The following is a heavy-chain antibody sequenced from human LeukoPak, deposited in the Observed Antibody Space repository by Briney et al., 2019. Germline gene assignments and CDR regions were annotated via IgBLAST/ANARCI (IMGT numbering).Heavy chain of an antibody. D-gene: IGHD3-22*01. Sequence: SVKVSCKASGGTFSSYAISWVRQAPGQGLEWMGRIIPILGIANYAQKFQGRVTITADKSTSTAYMELSSLRSEDTAVYYCARSEDYYDSSGYYDYWGQGTLATVSS. V-gene: IGHV1-69*04. CDR3: ARSEDYYDSSGYYDY. J-gene: IGHJ4*02. CDR1: GGTFSSYA. CDR2: IIPILGIA.